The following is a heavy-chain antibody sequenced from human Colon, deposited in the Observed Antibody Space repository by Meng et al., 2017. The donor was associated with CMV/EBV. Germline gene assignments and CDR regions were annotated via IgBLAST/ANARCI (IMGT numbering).Heavy chain of an antibody. CDR3: ASGSCTSTSCYTGYFDL. D-gene: IGHD2-2*02. CDR2: IDPNRGAT. J-gene: IGHJ2*01. CDR1: GDTFSGHY. V-gene: IGHV1-2*02. Sequence: ASVKVSCKASGDTFSGHYIHWVRQAPGQGLEWMGWIDPNRGATNYAQKFQGRVTMTTDTSISTAYMELSNLRSDDTAVYYCASGSCTSTSCYTGYFDLWGRGTLVTVSS.